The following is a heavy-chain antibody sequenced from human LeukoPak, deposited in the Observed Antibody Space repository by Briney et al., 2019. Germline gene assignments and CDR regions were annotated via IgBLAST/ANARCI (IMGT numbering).Heavy chain of an antibody. J-gene: IGHJ6*02. V-gene: IGHV4-30-2*01. CDR2: IYHSGST. CDR3: ARAYYGSGSYYNQDYGMDV. Sequence: NTSETLSLTCAVSGGSISSGGYSWSWIRQPPGKGLEWIGYIYHSGSTYYNPSLKSRVTISVDRSKNQFSLKLSSVTAADTAVYYCARAYYGSGSYYNQDYGMDVWGQGTTVTVSS. D-gene: IGHD3-10*01. CDR1: GGSISSGGYS.